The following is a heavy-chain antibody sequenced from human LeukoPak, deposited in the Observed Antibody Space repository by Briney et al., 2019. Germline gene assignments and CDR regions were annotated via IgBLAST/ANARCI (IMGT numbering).Heavy chain of an antibody. CDR3: ARRRDFIDY. V-gene: IGHV3-11*01. D-gene: IGHD3/OR15-3a*01. CDR2: SSSSGSTI. J-gene: IGHJ4*02. Sequence: SGGSLRLSCAASGFTLSDYYMSWIRQAPGKGLEWVSYSSSSGSTIYYADSVKGRFAISRDNAKNSLYLQMNSLRAEDTAVYYCARRRDFIDYWGQGNLVTVSS. CDR1: GFTLSDYY.